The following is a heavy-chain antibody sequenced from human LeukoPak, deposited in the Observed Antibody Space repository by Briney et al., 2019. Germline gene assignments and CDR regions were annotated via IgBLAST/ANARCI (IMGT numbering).Heavy chain of an antibody. V-gene: IGHV4-59*08. CDR2: FYYSGST. D-gene: IGHD2-2*02. CDR1: GGSVSSYS. Sequence: PSETLSLTCTASGGSVSSYSWSWIRQPPGKGLEWIGYFYYSGSTNYNPSLKSRVTTSVDTSKSQFSLNLTSVTAADTAVYYCARTRSQAISAQYFDYWGQGTLVTVSS. J-gene: IGHJ4*02. CDR3: ARTRSQAISAQYFDY.